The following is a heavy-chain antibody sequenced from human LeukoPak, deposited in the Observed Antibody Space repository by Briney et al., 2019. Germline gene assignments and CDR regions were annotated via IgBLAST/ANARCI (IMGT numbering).Heavy chain of an antibody. CDR2: IHYSGST. V-gene: IGHV4-59*01. CDR3: ARDGSGTGWYYFDY. J-gene: IGHJ4*02. CDR1: GGSISTYY. D-gene: IGHD6-19*01. Sequence: SETLSLTCTASGGSISTYYWTWIRQPPGKGLEWIGYIHYSGSTNSIPSLKSRVTISVDTSKNQFSLKLSSVTAADTAVYYCARDGSGTGWYYFDYWGQGTLVTVSS.